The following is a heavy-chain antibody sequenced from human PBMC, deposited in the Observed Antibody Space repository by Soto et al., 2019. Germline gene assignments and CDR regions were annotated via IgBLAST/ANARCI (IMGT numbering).Heavy chain of an antibody. V-gene: IGHV4-34*03. D-gene: IGHD5-12*01. J-gene: IGHJ4*02. CDR1: GGSFSGYY. Sequence: SETLSLTCAVYGGSFSGYYWSWIRQPPGKGLEWIGEINHSGSTNYNPSLKSRVTISVDKSKSQFSLKLSAVTAADTAVYHCTSQSHGYGAFDNWGQGTLVTVSS. CDR3: TSQSHGYGAFDN. CDR2: INHSGST.